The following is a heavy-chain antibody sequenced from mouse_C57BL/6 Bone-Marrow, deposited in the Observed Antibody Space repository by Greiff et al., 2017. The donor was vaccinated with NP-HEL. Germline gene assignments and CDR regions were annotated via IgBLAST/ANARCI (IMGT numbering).Heavy chain of an antibody. Sequence: VQLQESGAELVKPGASVKISCKASGYAFSSYWMNWVKQRPGKGLEWIGQIYPGDGDTNYNGKFKGKATLTADKSSSTAYMQLSSLTSEDSAVYFCARWDYGGGGYAMDYWGQGTSVTVSS. CDR2: IYPGDGDT. D-gene: IGHD2-4*01. CDR3: ARWDYGGGGYAMDY. V-gene: IGHV1-80*01. J-gene: IGHJ4*01. CDR1: GYAFSSYW.